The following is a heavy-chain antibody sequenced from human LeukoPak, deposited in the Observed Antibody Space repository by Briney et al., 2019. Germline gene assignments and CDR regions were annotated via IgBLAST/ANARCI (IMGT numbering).Heavy chain of an antibody. Sequence: GGSLRLSCAASGFTFSSYAMHWVRQAPGKGLEWVAVISYDGSNKYYADSVKGRFTISRDNSKNTLYLQMNSLRAEDTAVYYCARAGYYYDSSGYYGDYWGQGTLVTVSS. J-gene: IGHJ4*02. D-gene: IGHD3-22*01. V-gene: IGHV3-30-3*01. CDR2: ISYDGSNK. CDR1: GFTFSSYA. CDR3: ARAGYYYDSSGYYGDY.